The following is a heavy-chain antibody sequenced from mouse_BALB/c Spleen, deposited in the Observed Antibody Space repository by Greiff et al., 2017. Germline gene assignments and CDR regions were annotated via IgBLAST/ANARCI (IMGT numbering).Heavy chain of an antibody. CDR3: APYYDV. CDR2: IDPANGNT. D-gene: IGHD2-4*01. J-gene: IGHJ3*01. V-gene: IGHV14-3*02. Sequence: VQLKESGAELVKPGASVKLSCTASGFNIKDTYMHWVKQRPEQGLEWIGRIDPANGNTKYDPKFQGKATITADTSSNTAYLQLSSLTSEDTAVYYCAPYYDVWGQGTLVTVSA. CDR1: GFNIKDTY.